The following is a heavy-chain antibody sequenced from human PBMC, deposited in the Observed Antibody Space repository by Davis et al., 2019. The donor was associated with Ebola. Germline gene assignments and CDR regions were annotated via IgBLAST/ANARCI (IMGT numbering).Heavy chain of an antibody. CDR1: GFNFRNYG. Sequence: GESLKISCAASGFNFRNYGLVWVRQAPGKGLEWVAFISYDGIDTNYADSVKGRFTISRDNSKNTLYLQMNSLRPEDTALYEWASWGQGTQVTVSS. V-gene: IGHV3-30*03. J-gene: IGHJ5*02. CDR3: AS. CDR2: ISYDGIDT.